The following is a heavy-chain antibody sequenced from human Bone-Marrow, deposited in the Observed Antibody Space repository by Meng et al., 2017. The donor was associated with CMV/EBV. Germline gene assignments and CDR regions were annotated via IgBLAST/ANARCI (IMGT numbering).Heavy chain of an antibody. CDR2: MNPTNGNT. Sequence: ASVKVSCKASGYTFIDYNINWVQQAAGQGLEWMGWMNPTNGNTGYAQNFQGRVTMTRNTSIRTAYMELSRLRSEDTAVYYCASRVVRAAIEDAFDIWGQGTMVTVSS. V-gene: IGHV1-8*01. D-gene: IGHD2-2*01. J-gene: IGHJ3*02. CDR1: GYTFIDYN. CDR3: ASRVVRAAIEDAFDI.